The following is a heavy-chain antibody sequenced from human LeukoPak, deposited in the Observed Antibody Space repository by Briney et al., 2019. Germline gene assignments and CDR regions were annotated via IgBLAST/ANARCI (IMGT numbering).Heavy chain of an antibody. Sequence: GGSLRLSCASSGFTFSNYAMSWVRQAPGKGLEWVSGISGSGTTNYYADSVKGRFTISRDNAKNSLYLQMDSLRAEDTAVYHCARGYYDTSGYPLFQHWGQGTLVTVSS. CDR3: ARGYYDTSGYPLFQH. CDR2: ISGSGTTN. D-gene: IGHD3-22*01. CDR1: GFTFSNYA. J-gene: IGHJ1*01. V-gene: IGHV3-11*01.